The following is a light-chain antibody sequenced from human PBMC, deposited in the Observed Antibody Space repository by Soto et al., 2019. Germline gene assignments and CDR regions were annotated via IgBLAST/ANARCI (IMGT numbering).Light chain of an antibody. J-gene: IGKJ4*01. CDR1: QSVLYSSNNKNY. CDR2: WAS. CDR3: QQYYSTPLT. V-gene: IGKV4-1*01. Sequence: IVMTQFPHSLAVSLGERATINCKSSQSVLYSSNNKNYLAWYQQKPGQPPKLLIYWASTRESGVPDRFSGSGSGTDFTLTISSLQAEDVAVYYCQQYYSTPLTSGGGTKVDIK.